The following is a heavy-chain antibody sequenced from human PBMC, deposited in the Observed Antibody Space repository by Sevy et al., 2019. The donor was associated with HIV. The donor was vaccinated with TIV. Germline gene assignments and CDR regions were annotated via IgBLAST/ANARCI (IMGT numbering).Heavy chain of an antibody. D-gene: IGHD3-16*01. CDR2: ISYDGSNK. CDR1: GFTFSSYA. J-gene: IGHJ6*03. V-gene: IGHV3-30-3*01. CDR3: ARDSPIMITFGGVKSYYYYMDV. Sequence: GGSLRLSCAASGFTFSSYAMHWVRQAPGKGLEWVAVISYDGSNKYYGDSVKGRFTISRDNSKNTLYLQMNSLRAEDTAVYYCARDSPIMITFGGVKSYYYYMDVWGKGTTVTVSS.